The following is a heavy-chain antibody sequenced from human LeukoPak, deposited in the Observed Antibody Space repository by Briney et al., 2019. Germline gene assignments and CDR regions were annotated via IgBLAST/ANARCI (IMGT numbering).Heavy chain of an antibody. CDR3: ARGVKGFVVVPAAIRLDP. CDR2: INHSGST. Sequence: SETLSLTCAVYGGSFSGYYWSWIRQPPGKGLEWIGEINHSGSTNYNPSLKSRGTISVDTSMNQFSLKLSSVTAADTAVYYCARGVKGFVVVPAAIRLDPWGQGTLVTVSS. CDR1: GGSFSGYY. V-gene: IGHV4-34*01. D-gene: IGHD2-2*01. J-gene: IGHJ5*02.